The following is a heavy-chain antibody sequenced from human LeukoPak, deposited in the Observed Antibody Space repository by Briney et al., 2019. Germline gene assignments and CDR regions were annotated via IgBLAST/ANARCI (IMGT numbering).Heavy chain of an antibody. V-gene: IGHV4-59*08. CDR3: ARHPFATPFDY. D-gene: IGHD2-15*01. CDR2: AYYSGHT. CDR1: GGSISDNY. Sequence: SETLSLTCTVSGGSISDNYWSWIRQPPGKGLEWIGYAYYSGHTNYNSSLKSRVTMSLDTSKGQFSLRLSSVTAADTAVYFCARHPFATPFDYWGPGTLVTVSS. J-gene: IGHJ4*02.